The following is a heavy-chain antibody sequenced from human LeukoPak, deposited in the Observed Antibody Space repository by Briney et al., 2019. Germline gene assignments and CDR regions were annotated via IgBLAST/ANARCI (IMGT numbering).Heavy chain of an antibody. D-gene: IGHD4-17*01. V-gene: IGHV4-61*02. CDR3: ARGRGEDYGDADDPMLFDY. CDR1: GGSISSGSYY. Sequence: SETLSLTCTVSGGSISSGSYYWSWIRQPAGKGLEWIGRIYTSGSTNYNPSLKSRVTISVDTSKNQFSLKLSSVTAADTAVYYCARGRGEDYGDADDPMLFDYWGQGTLVTVSS. CDR2: IYTSGST. J-gene: IGHJ4*02.